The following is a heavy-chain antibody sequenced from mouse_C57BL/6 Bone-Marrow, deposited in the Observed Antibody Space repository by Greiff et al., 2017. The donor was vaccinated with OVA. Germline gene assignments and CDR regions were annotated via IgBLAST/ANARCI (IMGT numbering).Heavy chain of an antibody. CDR3: ARPGYSSPSYWYFDF. J-gene: IGHJ1*03. CDR2: ISNGGGST. CDR1: GFTFSDYY. V-gene: IGHV5-12*01. Sequence: EVQGVESGGGLVQPGGSLKLSCAASGFTFSDYYMYWVSQTPEKRLEWVAYISNGGGSTYYPDNVKGRFTISRDNAKNTLYLQMSRLKSEDTAMYYCARPGYSSPSYWYFDFWGTGTTVTVSS. D-gene: IGHD1-1*01.